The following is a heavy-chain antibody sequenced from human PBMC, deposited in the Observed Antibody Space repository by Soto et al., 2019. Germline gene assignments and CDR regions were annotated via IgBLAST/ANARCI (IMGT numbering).Heavy chain of an antibody. V-gene: IGHV3-30-3*01. D-gene: IGHD6-13*01. J-gene: IGHJ4*02. CDR2: ISYDGSNK. CDR1: VFTFSSYA. CDR3: ARDVPPAAAGPMYYFDY. Sequence: WWSLRLSCSASVFTFSSYAMHWVRQAPGKGLEWVAVISYDGSNKYYADSVKGRFTISRDNSKNTLYLQMNSLRAEDTAVYYCARDVPPAAAGPMYYFDYWGQGTLVTVSS.